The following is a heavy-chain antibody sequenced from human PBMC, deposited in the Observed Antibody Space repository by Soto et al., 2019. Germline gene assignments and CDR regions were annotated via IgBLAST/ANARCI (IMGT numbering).Heavy chain of an antibody. CDR2: TSHDGSNK. CDR3: AKDRRDYGDSLVNNYFDP. J-gene: IGHJ5*02. D-gene: IGHD4-17*01. Sequence: QEQLVESGGGVVQPGTSLRLSCAASGFTFSSYGMHWVRQAPGKGLEWVAVTSHDGSNKFYADSVKGRFSISRDDSKNTLFLQMNSLRTEDTAVYYCAKDRRDYGDSLVNNYFDPWGQGTLVTVSP. V-gene: IGHV3-30*18. CDR1: GFTFSSYG.